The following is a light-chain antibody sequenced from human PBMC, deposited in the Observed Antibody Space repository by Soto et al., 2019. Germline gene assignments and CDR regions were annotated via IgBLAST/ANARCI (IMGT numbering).Light chain of an antibody. CDR1: QTVSSY. V-gene: IGKV1-39*01. J-gene: IGKJ1*01. Sequence: DIQMTQSPSSLSASVGDRVTITCRASQTVSSYLNWYQQKPGKAPKLLIYTTSSLQSGVPSRFSGSGSGTDFTLTISSLQPEDVATYYCQQSYSAPRTFGQGTKVAIK. CDR3: QQSYSAPRT. CDR2: TTS.